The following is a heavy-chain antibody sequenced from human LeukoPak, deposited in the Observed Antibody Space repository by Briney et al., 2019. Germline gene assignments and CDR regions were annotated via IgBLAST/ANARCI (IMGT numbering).Heavy chain of an antibody. D-gene: IGHD2-15*01. CDR2: IYYSGST. CDR3: ASLWPSGLDY. CDR1: GGSMSSYY. J-gene: IGHJ4*02. V-gene: IGHV4-59*12. Sequence: SETLSLTCTVSGGSMSSYYWSWIRQPPGKGLEWIGYIYYSGSTKYNPSLKSRVTISVDTSKNQFSLKLSSVTAADTAVYYCASLWPSGLDYWGQGTLVTVSS.